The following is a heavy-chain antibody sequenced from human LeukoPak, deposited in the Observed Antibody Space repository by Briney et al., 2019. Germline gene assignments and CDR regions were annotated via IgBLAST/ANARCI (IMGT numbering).Heavy chain of an antibody. J-gene: IGHJ6*02. CDR2: IYRGDST. V-gene: IGHV3-66*01. CDR1: GFTVSSDY. Sequence: GGSQRLSCAASGFTVSSDYMSWVRQAPGKGLEWVSTIYRGDSTYYADSVKGRFTISRDNSKNTLYLQLNSLRAEDTAVYYCARDPGLPNGMAVWGQGTTVTVSS. CDR3: ARDPGLPNGMAV.